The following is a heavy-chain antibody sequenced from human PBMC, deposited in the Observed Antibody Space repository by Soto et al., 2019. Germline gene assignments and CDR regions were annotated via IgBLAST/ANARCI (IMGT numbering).Heavy chain of an antibody. CDR1: GYTFTSYG. CDR2: ISAYNGNT. CDR3: ARDRPYYYDSSAYTALDY. V-gene: IGHV1-18*01. J-gene: IGHJ4*02. D-gene: IGHD3-22*01. Sequence: GASVKVSCKASGYTFTSYGITWVRQAPGQGLEWMGWISAYNGNTNYAQKLQGRVTMTTDTSTSTAYMELRSLRSDDTAVYFCARDRPYYYDSSAYTALDYWGQGTLVTVSS.